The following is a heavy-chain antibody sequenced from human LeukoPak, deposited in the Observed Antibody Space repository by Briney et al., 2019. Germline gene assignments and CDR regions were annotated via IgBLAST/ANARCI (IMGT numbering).Heavy chain of an antibody. D-gene: IGHD3-22*01. CDR1: GYTFTGYY. CDR2: ISGHNGNT. Sequence: ASVKVSCKASGYTFTGYYMHWVRQAPGQGLEWMGWISGHNGNTKYAQKLQGRVTMTTDTSTSTAYMELRSLRSDDTAVYYCARAHYDSSGYLRGMFDYWGQGTLVTVSS. V-gene: IGHV1-18*04. J-gene: IGHJ4*02. CDR3: ARAHYDSSGYLRGMFDY.